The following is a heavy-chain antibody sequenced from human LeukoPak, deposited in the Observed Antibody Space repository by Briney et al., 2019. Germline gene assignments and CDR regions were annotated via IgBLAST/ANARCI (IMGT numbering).Heavy chain of an antibody. CDR3: AHSPAEGGSCSGGSCADYYFDY. Sequence: GGSLRLSCAASGFTFSTSGMHWVRQGPGKGLEGVAFIRYDGSDKYYADSVNGRFTISRDNSKNTLYLQMSSLRAEDTAVYYCAHSPAEGGSCSGGSCADYYFDYWGQGTLVTVSS. CDR2: IRYDGSDK. J-gene: IGHJ4*02. CDR1: GFTFSTSG. D-gene: IGHD2-15*01. V-gene: IGHV3-30*02.